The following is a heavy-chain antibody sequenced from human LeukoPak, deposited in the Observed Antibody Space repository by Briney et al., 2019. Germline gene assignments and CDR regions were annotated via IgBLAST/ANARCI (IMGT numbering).Heavy chain of an antibody. D-gene: IGHD3-22*01. Sequence: SETLSLTCTVSGGSISSYYWSWIRQPPGKGLEWIGYIYYSGSTNYNPSLKSRVTISVDTSKNQFSLKLSSVTAADTAVYYCARVTPYYYDSSGYWLSWYFDLWGRGTLVTVSS. CDR2: IYYSGST. V-gene: IGHV4-59*01. J-gene: IGHJ2*01. CDR1: GGSISSYY. CDR3: ARVTPYYYDSSGYWLSWYFDL.